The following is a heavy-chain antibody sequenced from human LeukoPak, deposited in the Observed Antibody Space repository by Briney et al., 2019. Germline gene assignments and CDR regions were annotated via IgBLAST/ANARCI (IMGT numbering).Heavy chain of an antibody. CDR3: AKDLTVVVSAGGFDY. CDR2: IRYDGSNK. J-gene: IGHJ4*02. D-gene: IGHD2-2*01. V-gene: IGHV3-30*02. CDR1: GFTFSSYG. Sequence: GGSLRLSCAASGFTFSSYGMHWVRQAPGKGLEWVAFIRYDGSNKYYADSVKGRFTISRDNSKNTLYLQMNSLRAEDTAVYYCAKDLTVVVSAGGFDYWGQGTLVTVSS.